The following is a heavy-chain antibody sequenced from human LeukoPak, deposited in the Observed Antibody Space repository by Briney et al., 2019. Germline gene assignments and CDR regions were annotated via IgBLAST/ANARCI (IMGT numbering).Heavy chain of an antibody. Sequence: GGSLRLSCAASGFTFSSYGMHWVRQAPGKGLEWVAFIRYDGSNKYYADSVKGRFTISRDNSKNTLYLQMNSLRAEDTAVYYCAITEVSSGWYSLDYWGQGTLVTVSS. CDR2: IRYDGSNK. J-gene: IGHJ4*02. CDR1: GFTFSSYG. D-gene: IGHD6-19*01. V-gene: IGHV3-30*02. CDR3: AITEVSSGWYSLDY.